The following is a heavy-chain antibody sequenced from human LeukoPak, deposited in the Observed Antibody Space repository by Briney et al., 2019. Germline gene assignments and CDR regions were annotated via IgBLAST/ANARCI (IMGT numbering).Heavy chain of an antibody. Sequence: GGSLRLSCAASGFTFSDYYMSWIRQAPGKGLEWVSYISSSGSTIYYADSVEGRFTISRDNAKNSLYLQMNSLRAEDTAVYYCAANYYYDSSGYPDYWGQGTLVTVSS. CDR1: GFTFSDYY. CDR3: AANYYYDSSGYPDY. CDR2: ISSSGSTI. J-gene: IGHJ4*02. D-gene: IGHD3-22*01. V-gene: IGHV3-11*01.